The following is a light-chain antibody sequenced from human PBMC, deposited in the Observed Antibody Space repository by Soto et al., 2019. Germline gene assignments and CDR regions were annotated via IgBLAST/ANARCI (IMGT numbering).Light chain of an antibody. J-gene: IGKJ5*01. CDR3: QQYGGPPIT. V-gene: IGKV3-15*01. Sequence: EIVMTQSPATLSVSPGERATLSCRASQSVSSNLAWYQQKPGQAPRLLIYGASTRATGIPARFSGSGSGTDFTLTITRLEPEDFALYYCQQYGGPPITFGLGTRLEIK. CDR1: QSVSSN. CDR2: GAS.